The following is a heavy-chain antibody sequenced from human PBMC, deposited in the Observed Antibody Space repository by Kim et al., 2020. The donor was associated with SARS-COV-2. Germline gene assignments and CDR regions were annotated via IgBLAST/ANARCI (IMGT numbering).Heavy chain of an antibody. Sequence: GGSLRLSCSASGFTFSNYGMHWVRQAPGRSLEWVSSIDWSGDRLVYADSVKGRFTVERDNAKNSLFLLMSSLRAEDTAFYYCAKDVKGTPVPRIEYWGRGTLVTVSS. CDR1: GFTFSNYG. J-gene: IGHJ4*02. V-gene: IGHV3-9*01. CDR2: IDWSGDRL. CDR3: AKDVKGTPVPRIEY. D-gene: IGHD4-17*01.